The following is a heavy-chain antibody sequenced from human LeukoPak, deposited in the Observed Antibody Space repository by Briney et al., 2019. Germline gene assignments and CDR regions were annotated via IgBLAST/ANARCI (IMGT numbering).Heavy chain of an antibody. CDR2: IYPGDSDT. J-gene: IGHJ6*02. Sequence: GESLKISCKGPGYSFTSYRIGWVRQMPGKGLEWMGIIYPGDSDTRYSPSFQGQVTISADKSISTAYLQWSSLKASDTAMYYCARPSSDSSGYYPPHYGMDVWGQGTTVTVSS. V-gene: IGHV5-51*01. CDR1: GYSFTSYR. D-gene: IGHD3-22*01. CDR3: ARPSSDSSGYYPPHYGMDV.